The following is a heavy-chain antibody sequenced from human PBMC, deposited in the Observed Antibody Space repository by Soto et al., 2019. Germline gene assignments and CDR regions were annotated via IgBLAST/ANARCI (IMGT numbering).Heavy chain of an antibody. CDR1: GFTFSSYG. CDR2: ISYDGSNK. Sequence: GGSLRLSCAASGFTFSSYGMHWVRQAPGKGLEWVALISYDGSNKKYADSVKGRFTISRDNSRNTLYLQMNSPRAEDTAMYYCANGGWQDDILTIQFDFWGQGTLVTVSS. CDR3: ANGGWQDDILTIQFDF. D-gene: IGHD3-9*01. J-gene: IGHJ4*02. V-gene: IGHV3-30*18.